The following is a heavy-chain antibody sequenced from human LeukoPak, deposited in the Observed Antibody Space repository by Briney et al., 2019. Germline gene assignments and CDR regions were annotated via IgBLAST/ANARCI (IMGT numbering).Heavy chain of an antibody. CDR1: GGSINSYY. J-gene: IGHJ4*02. D-gene: IGHD6-13*01. CDR2: IYYSGST. Sequence: KASETLSLTCTVSGGSINSYYWSWMRQPRGKGLEWIGYIYYSGSTNYNPSLKSRVTISVDTSKNQFSLRLSSVTAADTAVYYCARVTGYMTEDYFDYWGQGTLITVSS. CDR3: ARVTGYMTEDYFDY. V-gene: IGHV4-59*01.